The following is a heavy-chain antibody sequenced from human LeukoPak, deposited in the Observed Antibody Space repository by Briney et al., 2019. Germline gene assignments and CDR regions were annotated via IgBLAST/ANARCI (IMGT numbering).Heavy chain of an antibody. CDR2: IYYSGST. CDR1: GGSISSSSYY. V-gene: IGHV4-39*01. CDR3: ARVGELRFLEWSDAFDI. D-gene: IGHD3-3*01. Sequence: PSETLSLTCTVSGGSISSSSYYWGWIRQPPGKGLEWIGSIYYSGSTYYNPSLKSRVTISVDTSKNQFSLKLSSVTAADTAVYYCARVGELRFLEWSDAFDIWGQGTMVTVSS. J-gene: IGHJ3*02.